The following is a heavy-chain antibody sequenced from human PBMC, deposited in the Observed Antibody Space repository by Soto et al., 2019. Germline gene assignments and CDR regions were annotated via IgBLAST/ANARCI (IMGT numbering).Heavy chain of an antibody. CDR1: GFTFNTNA. V-gene: IGHV3-23*01. J-gene: IGHJ6*04. CDR2: ISGTGSRT. CDR3: TKDTGYVSMDA. Sequence: VSLRLSCAASGFTFNTNAMSWVRQAPGKGLEWVSSISGTGSRTYYADSVKGRFTIARDNSKNTVSLQMNNLRAEDTGLYYCTKDTGYVSMDAWGEGTTVAVYS. D-gene: IGHD5-12*01.